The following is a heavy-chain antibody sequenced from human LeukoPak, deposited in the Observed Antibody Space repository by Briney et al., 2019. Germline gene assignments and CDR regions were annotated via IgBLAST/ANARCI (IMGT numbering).Heavy chain of an antibody. Sequence: PSETLSPNCAVYGGSFSGYYWSWIPQPPGKGLEWIGEINHSGSTNYNPSLKSRVTISVDTSKNQFSLKLSSVTAADTAVYYCASRYYAIFDYWGQGTLVTVSS. CDR1: GGSFSGYY. CDR2: INHSGST. V-gene: IGHV4-34*01. J-gene: IGHJ4*02. CDR3: ASRYYAIFDY. D-gene: IGHD1-26*01.